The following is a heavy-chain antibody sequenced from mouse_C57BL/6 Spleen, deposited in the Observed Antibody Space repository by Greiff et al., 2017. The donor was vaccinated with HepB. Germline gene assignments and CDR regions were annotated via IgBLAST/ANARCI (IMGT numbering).Heavy chain of an antibody. V-gene: IGHV1-81*01. Sequence: VQLQQSGAELARPGASVKLSCKASGYTFTSYGISWVKQRTGQGLEWIGEIYPRSGNTYYNEKFKGKATLTADKSSSTAYMELRSLTSEDSAVYFCARLTTVVATNYFDYWGQGTTLTVSS. J-gene: IGHJ2*01. CDR1: GYTFTSYG. CDR3: ARLTTVVATNYFDY. CDR2: IYPRSGNT. D-gene: IGHD1-1*01.